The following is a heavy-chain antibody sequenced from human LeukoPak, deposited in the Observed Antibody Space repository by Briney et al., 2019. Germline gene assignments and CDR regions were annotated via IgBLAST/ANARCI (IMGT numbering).Heavy chain of an antibody. CDR3: ARGKGSGFQLRFDP. CDR2: IYSGGST. V-gene: IGHV3-53*01. CDR1: GFTVSSNY. Sequence: HGGSLRLSCAAYGFTVSSNYMSWVRQAPGKGLEWVSVIYSGGSTYYADSVKGRFTISRDNSKNTLYLQMNSLRAEDTAVYYCARGKGSGFQLRFDPWGQGTLVTVSS. D-gene: IGHD3-10*01. J-gene: IGHJ5*02.